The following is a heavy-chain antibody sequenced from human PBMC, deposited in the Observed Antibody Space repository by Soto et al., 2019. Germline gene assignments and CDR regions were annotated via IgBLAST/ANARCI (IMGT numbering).Heavy chain of an antibody. V-gene: IGHV6-1*01. Sequence: PSQTLSLTCASSGDSVSINSAAWNWIRQSPSRGLEWLGRTYYRSKWYNDYAVSAKSRITINPDTSKNQFSLQLNSVTPEDTAVYYCARDERSPIFGVVIGMDVWGQGTTVTVSS. D-gene: IGHD3-3*01. CDR1: GDSVSINSAA. J-gene: IGHJ6*02. CDR2: TYYRSKWYN. CDR3: ARDERSPIFGVVIGMDV.